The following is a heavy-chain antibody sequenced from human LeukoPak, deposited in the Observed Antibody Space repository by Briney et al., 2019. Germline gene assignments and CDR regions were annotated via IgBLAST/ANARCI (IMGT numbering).Heavy chain of an antibody. V-gene: IGHV4-39*01. J-gene: IGHJ5*02. CDR1: GGSITRGSFY. CDR2: VYYSGDT. D-gene: IGHD2-15*01. Sequence: SETPSLTCTVSGGSITRGSFYWGWIRQPPGKGLEWIASVYYSGDTYYNPSLESQVTISVDTSRNQFSLKLNSVTAADTAVYYCARVSCSGGACPFGSWFDPWAREPWSPSPQ. CDR3: ARVSCSGGACPFGSWFDP.